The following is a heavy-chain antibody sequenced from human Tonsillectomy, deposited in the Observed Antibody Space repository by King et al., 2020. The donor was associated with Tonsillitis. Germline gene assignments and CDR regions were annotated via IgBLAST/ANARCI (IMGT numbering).Heavy chain of an antibody. CDR1: SGSISSYY. CDR2: MYTSGST. J-gene: IGHJ5*02. V-gene: IGHV4-4*07. CDR3: ARDEGWLDP. Sequence: QLQESGPGLVKPSETLSLTCTVSSGSISSYYWSWIRPPAGKGLEWIGRMYTSGSTNYHPSLKSRVTTSVDTSKNQFSLKLSSVTAADTAVYYCARDEGWLDPWGQGTLVIVSS.